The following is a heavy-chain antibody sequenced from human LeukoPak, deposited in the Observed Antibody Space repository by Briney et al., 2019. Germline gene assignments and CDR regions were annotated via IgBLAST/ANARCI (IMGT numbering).Heavy chain of an antibody. Sequence: ASVKVSCKASGGTFSSYTISWVRQAPGQGLEWMGRIIPILGIANYAQKFQGRVTITADKSTSTAYMELSSLRSEDTAVYYCSDFGSINDAFDNWGQGTMVTVSS. CDR3: SDFGSINDAFDN. V-gene: IGHV1-69*02. J-gene: IGHJ3*02. CDR2: IIPILGIA. CDR1: GGTFSSYT. D-gene: IGHD3-3*02.